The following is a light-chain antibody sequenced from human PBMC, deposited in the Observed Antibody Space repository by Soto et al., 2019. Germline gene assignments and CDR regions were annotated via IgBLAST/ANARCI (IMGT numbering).Light chain of an antibody. Sequence: QSVLTQPASVSGSPGQSITFSCTGTTWDLGTYDFVSWYQHYPGKAPKLIISEVANRPPGISDRFSGSKSGNTASLTISGLQPEDEADYYFSSYTTRSLLVFGGGTKLTVL. CDR3: SSYTTRSLLV. V-gene: IGLV2-14*01. CDR1: TWDLGTYDF. CDR2: EVA. J-gene: IGLJ2*01.